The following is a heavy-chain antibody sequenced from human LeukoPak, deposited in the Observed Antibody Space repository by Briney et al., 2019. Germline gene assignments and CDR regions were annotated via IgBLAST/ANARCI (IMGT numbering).Heavy chain of an antibody. CDR2: THVVSGE. Sequence: QPGGSLRLSCAASGFTVGTDFMTWVRQAPGKGLVWVSMTHVVSGEFYADSVRGRFTLSSDDSKNTLYLHMNSLRTEDTAVYYCANRGSWGQGTLVTVSS. V-gene: IGHV3-66*02. CDR3: ANRGS. J-gene: IGHJ4*02. CDR1: GFTVGTDF.